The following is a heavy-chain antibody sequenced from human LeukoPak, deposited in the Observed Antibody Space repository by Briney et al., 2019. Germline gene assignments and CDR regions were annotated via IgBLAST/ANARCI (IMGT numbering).Heavy chain of an antibody. CDR3: AIDGVVTPYYFDY. D-gene: IGHD3-3*01. J-gene: IGHJ4*02. CDR2: ISSYDGNT. CDR1: GYTLTSYG. V-gene: IGHV1-18*01. Sequence: SVSPSCTASGYTLTSYGISWVRHAPGQGLEWMGWISSYDGNTNYAQTLQDRLTMTTDTSTSTVYMELRSLRSDDPAVYYWAIDGVVTPYYFDYWGQGTLVTVSS.